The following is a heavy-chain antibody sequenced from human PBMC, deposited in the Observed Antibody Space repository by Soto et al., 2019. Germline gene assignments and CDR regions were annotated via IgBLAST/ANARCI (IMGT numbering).Heavy chain of an antibody. D-gene: IGHD2-21*02. Sequence: QVQLVQSGAEVKPPGSSVKVSCKTSGGTFGTYGIGWARQAPGQGLEWMGGIVPLTGTPNYAQKFQGRVTSPADDASSTVHMRLSSLRSDDTAVYFCARGPGSDSYSYYWGLGALVTVSS. CDR3: ARGPGSDSYSYY. V-gene: IGHV1-69*12. CDR2: IVPLTGTP. J-gene: IGHJ4*02. CDR1: GGTFGTYG.